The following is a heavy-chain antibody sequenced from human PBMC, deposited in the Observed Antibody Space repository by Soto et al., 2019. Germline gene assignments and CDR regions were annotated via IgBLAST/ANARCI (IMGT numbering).Heavy chain of an antibody. V-gene: IGHV5-51*01. J-gene: IGHJ6*02. CDR2: IYPGDSDT. CDR3: ARLGSLDYYGMDV. CDR1: GYNFTSYW. Sequence: PGESLKISCKGSGYNFTSYWIGWVRQMPGKGLEWMGIIYPGDSDTRYSPSFQGQVTISADKSISTAYLQWSSLKASDTAMYYCARLGSLDYYGMDVWGQGTTVTVSS.